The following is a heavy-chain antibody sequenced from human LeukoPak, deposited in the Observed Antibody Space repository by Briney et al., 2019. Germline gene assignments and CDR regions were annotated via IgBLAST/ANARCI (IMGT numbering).Heavy chain of an antibody. Sequence: SETLSLTCTVSGGSISSYYWSWIRQPPGKGLEWIGYIYYSGSTYYNPSLKSRVTISVDTSKNQFSLKLSSVTAADTAVYYCARGSVYYYDSSGFDYWGQGTLVTVSS. J-gene: IGHJ4*02. V-gene: IGHV4-59*08. CDR2: IYYSGST. CDR3: ARGSVYYYDSSGFDY. D-gene: IGHD3-22*01. CDR1: GGSISSYY.